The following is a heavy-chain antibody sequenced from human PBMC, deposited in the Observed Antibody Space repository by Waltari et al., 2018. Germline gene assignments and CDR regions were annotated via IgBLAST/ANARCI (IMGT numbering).Heavy chain of an antibody. D-gene: IGHD2-2*02. CDR1: GYIFTTYA. CDR3: ARDSRGCTSSSCFTYFDY. Sequence: QVQLVQSGSELKTPGASVKVSCKASGYIFTTYAITWVRQAPGQGLEWLGWNDTTTGNPTYAPGFTGRFVFSLDTSVSTAYLQISSLEAADTAVYYCARDSRGCTSSSCFTYFDYWGQGTLVTVSS. CDR2: NDTTTGNP. J-gene: IGHJ4*02. V-gene: IGHV7-4-1*02.